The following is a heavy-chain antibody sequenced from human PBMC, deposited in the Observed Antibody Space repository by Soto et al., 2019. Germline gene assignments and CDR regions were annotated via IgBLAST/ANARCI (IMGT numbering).Heavy chain of an antibody. CDR2: ILPIFGTA. D-gene: IGHD6-13*01. CDR1: GGTFSSYA. J-gene: IGHJ4*02. Sequence: SGKGSWKASGGTFSSYAISWVRQAPGQGLEWMGGILPIFGTANYAQKFQGRVTITADESTSTAYRELSSLRSEDTAVYYCARASIAAAGLLLGYWGQGTLVPASS. V-gene: IGHV1-69*13. CDR3: ARASIAAAGLLLGY.